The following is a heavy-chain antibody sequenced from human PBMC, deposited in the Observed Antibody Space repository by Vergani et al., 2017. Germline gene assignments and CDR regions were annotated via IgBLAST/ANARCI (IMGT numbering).Heavy chain of an antibody. CDR2: IYWNDDQ. J-gene: IGHJ6*03. D-gene: IGHD1-7*01. CDR3: VYRKTECGTTGCFYPFYYYYYMDV. V-gene: IGHV2-5*04. CDR1: GFSLNTRGVS. Sequence: QITLKESGPTLVKPTQTLTLTCTFSGFSLNTRGVSVAWIRQPPGKARDWLPLIYWNDDQHYSPSLNNRVTITKDTSKNQVVLTMTNMDYVDTGTYYCVYRKTECGTTGCFYPFYYYYYMDVWGKGTTVTVSS.